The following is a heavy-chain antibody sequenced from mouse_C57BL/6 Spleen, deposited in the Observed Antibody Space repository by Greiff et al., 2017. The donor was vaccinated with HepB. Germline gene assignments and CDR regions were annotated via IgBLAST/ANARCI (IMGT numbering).Heavy chain of an antibody. V-gene: IGHV1-69*01. J-gene: IGHJ4*01. CDR1: GYTFPSYW. CDR3: ARRGIYYYGSSPSDYAMDY. Sequence: QLQQPGAELVMPGASVKLSCKASGYTFPSYWMHWVKQRPGQGLEWIGEIDPSDSYTNYNQKFKGKSTLTVDKSSSTAYMQLSSLTSEDSAVYYCARRGIYYYGSSPSDYAMDYWGQGTSVTVSS. CDR2: IDPSDSYT. D-gene: IGHD1-1*01.